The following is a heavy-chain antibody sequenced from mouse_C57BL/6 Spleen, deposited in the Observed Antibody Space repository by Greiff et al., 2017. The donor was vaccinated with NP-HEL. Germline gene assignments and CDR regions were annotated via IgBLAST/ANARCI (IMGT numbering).Heavy chain of an antibody. J-gene: IGHJ2*01. CDR2: IWSGGST. D-gene: IGHD3-2*02. CDR1: GFSLTRYG. Sequence: VQLQESGPGLVQPSQSLSITCTVSGFSLTRYGVHWVRQPPGKGLEWLGAIWSGGSTDYNAAFISRLSISKDNSKSQVFFKRNSLQADDTAIYYCARRSGRSNYFDYWGQGTTLTVSS. V-gene: IGHV2-2*01. CDR3: ARRSGRSNYFDY.